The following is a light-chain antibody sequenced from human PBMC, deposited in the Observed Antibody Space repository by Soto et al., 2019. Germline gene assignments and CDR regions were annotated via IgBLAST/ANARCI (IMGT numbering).Light chain of an antibody. V-gene: IGKV3-15*01. CDR1: QSVSTN. Sequence: EIVMRQSPATLSVSPGERATLSCRASQSVSTNLVLYQQKPGQAPRLLIYGASTRATGVPGRFSGTGSGTELTLTISSLQSEDSAVYYCQQYNHWWTFGQGTKVHI. CDR2: GAS. J-gene: IGKJ1*01. CDR3: QQYNHWWT.